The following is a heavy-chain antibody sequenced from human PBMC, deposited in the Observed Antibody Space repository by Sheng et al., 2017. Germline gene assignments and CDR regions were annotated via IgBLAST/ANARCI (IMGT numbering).Heavy chain of an antibody. V-gene: IGHV4-34*01. CDR2: INHSGST. J-gene: IGHJ4*02. D-gene: IGHD3-22*01. Sequence: QVQLQQWGAGLLKPSETLSLTCAVYGGSFSGYYWSWIRQPPGKGLEWIGEINHSGSTNYNPSLKSRVTISVDTSKNQFSLKLSSVTAADTAVYYRASLAYYDSSGYYYEGPKDYWGQGTLVTVSS. CDR1: GGSFSGYY. CDR3: ASLAYYDSSGYYYEGPKDY.